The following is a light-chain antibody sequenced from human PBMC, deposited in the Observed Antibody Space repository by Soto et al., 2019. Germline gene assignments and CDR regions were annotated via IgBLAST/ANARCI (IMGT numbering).Light chain of an antibody. Sequence: DIQMTQCPSTLSASVGDRVTITCRASQSISSWLAWYQQKPGKAPKLLIYKASSLESGVPSRFSGSGSGTEFTLTISSLQPDDFATYYCQQYTSYYTFGQGTKLEIK. CDR2: KAS. CDR1: QSISSW. CDR3: QQYTSYYT. V-gene: IGKV1-5*03. J-gene: IGKJ2*01.